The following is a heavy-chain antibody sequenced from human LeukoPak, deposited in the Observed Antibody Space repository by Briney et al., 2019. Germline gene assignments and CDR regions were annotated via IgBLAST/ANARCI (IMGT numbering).Heavy chain of an antibody. Sequence: GGSLRLSCAASGFTLSIYDMHWVRQPTGKGLEWVSAIAPSGDTYYPGSVKGRFTIFRESAKNSLYLEMNSLRAGDTAVYYCARVNRVGDNGAFDIWGQGTMVTVSS. J-gene: IGHJ3*02. CDR3: ARVNRVGDNGAFDI. CDR2: IAPSGDT. V-gene: IGHV3-13*01. D-gene: IGHD1-26*01. CDR1: GFTLSIYD.